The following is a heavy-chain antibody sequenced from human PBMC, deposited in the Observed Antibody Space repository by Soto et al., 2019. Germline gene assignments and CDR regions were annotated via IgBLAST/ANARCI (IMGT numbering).Heavy chain of an antibody. Sequence: GGSLRLSCAASGFTFSSYGMHWVRQAPGKGLEWVAVISYDGSNKYYADSVKGRFTISRDNSKNTLYLQMNSLRAEDTAVYYCAKDLVFSGRHYYAGDYWGQGTLVTVSS. CDR1: GFTFSSYG. D-gene: IGHD3-3*01. CDR3: AKDLVFSGRHYYAGDY. V-gene: IGHV3-30*18. J-gene: IGHJ4*02. CDR2: ISYDGSNK.